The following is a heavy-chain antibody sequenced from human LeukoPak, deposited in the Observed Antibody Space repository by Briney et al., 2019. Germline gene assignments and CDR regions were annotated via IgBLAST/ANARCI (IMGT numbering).Heavy chain of an antibody. D-gene: IGHD3-16*01. J-gene: IGHJ4*02. CDR3: ARDLGGRTPAT. V-gene: IGHV4-61*02. CDR1: GGSISSGSYY. Sequence: PSETLSLTCTVSGGSISSGSYYWSWIRQPAGKGLEWIGRIYTSGSTSYNPSLKSRVTISVDKSKNQFSLKLSSVTAADTAVYYCARDLGGRTPATWGQGTLVTVSS. CDR2: IYTSGST.